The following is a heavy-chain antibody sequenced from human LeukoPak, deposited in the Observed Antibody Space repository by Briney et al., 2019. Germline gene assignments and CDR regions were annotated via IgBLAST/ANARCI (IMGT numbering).Heavy chain of an antibody. Sequence: GSLRLSCAASGFTVSSNYMSWVRQAPGKGLEWVSVIYSGGSTYYADSVKGRFTISRDNSKNTLYLQMNSLRAEDTAVYYCARDLRSSAGGRWFDPWGQGTLVTVSS. V-gene: IGHV3-53*01. CDR3: ARDLRSSAGGRWFDP. J-gene: IGHJ5*02. D-gene: IGHD3-22*01. CDR2: IYSGGST. CDR1: GFTVSSNY.